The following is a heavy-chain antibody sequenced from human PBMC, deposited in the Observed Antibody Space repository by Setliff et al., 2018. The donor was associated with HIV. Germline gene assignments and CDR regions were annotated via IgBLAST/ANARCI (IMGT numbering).Heavy chain of an antibody. V-gene: IGHV4-38-2*01. Sequence: SETLSLTCAVSGFSIGSGYYWGWIRQPPGKGLEYIGSVYYNGHVYYNASLESRVTIAMDTSKNQVSLKLTSVTATDTAVYYCTRQSPVAGSGAFDIWGQGTMVTVSS. CDR3: TRQSPVAGSGAFDI. CDR1: GFSIGSGYY. D-gene: IGHD6-19*01. CDR2: VYYNGHV. J-gene: IGHJ3*02.